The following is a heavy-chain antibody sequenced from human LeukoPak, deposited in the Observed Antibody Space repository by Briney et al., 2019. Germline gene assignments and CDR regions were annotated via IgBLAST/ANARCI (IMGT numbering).Heavy chain of an antibody. Sequence: GGSLRLSCAASAFTFSSYWMSWVRQAPGKGLEWVANIKQDRSEKYYVDSVKGRFTISRDNAKNSLYLQMNSLRDDDTAVYYCARDYALGSSSSGGPMANWGQGTLVTVSS. CDR1: AFTFSSYW. V-gene: IGHV3-7*01. CDR2: IKQDRSEK. D-gene: IGHD1-26*01. CDR3: ARDYALGSSSSGGPMAN. J-gene: IGHJ4*02.